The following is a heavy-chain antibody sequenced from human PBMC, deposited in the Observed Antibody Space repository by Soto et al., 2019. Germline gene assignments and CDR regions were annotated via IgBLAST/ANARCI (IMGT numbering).Heavy chain of an antibody. Sequence: GGSLRLSCAAPGFTFSSYAMSWVRQAPGKGLEWVSAISGSGGSTYYADSVKGRFTISRDNSKNTLYLQMNSLRAEDTAVYYCAGSIWSGYYTFYYYYMDVWGKRTTVTVSS. V-gene: IGHV3-23*01. CDR3: AGSIWSGYYTFYYYYMDV. CDR2: ISGSGGST. J-gene: IGHJ6*03. CDR1: GFTFSSYA. D-gene: IGHD3-3*01.